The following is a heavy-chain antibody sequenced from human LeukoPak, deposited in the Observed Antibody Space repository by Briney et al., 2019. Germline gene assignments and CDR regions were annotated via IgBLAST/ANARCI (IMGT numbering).Heavy chain of an antibody. CDR1: GGSISSDDYY. CDR3: ARVHYGSGSLYYYYYYMDV. CDR2: IYYSGST. J-gene: IGHJ6*03. Sequence: KASEILSLTCTVSGGSISSDDYYWSWIRQPPGKGLEWIGYIYYSGSTYYNPSLKSRVTISVDTSKNQFSLKLSSVTAADTAVYYCARVHYGSGSLYYYYYYMDVWGKGTTVTVSS. V-gene: IGHV4-30-4*08. D-gene: IGHD3-10*01.